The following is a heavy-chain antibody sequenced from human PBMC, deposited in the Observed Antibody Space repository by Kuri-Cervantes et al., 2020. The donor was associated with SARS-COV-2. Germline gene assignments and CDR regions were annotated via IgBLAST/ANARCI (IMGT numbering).Heavy chain of an antibody. CDR1: GFTFSIYA. Sequence: GESLKISCAASGFTFSIYAMSWVRQAPGKGLEWVAGISGSGAVTYYTDSLRGRFSIPRDHSKNTVILQLTSLRAADTAVYYCAKDWSGTSGAGSPVFDYWGQGTLVTVSS. D-gene: IGHD3-10*01. J-gene: IGHJ4*02. V-gene: IGHV3-23*01. CDR3: AKDWSGTSGAGSPVFDY. CDR2: ISGSGAVT.